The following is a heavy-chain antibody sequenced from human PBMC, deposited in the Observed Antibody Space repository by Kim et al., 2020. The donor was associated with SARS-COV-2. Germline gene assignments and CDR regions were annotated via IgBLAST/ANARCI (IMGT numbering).Heavy chain of an antibody. CDR3: ARDYYGSGSYSFDI. J-gene: IGHJ3*02. V-gene: IGHV3-53*01. Sequence: ADSVKGRFTISRDNSKKKLYLQMNSLGAEDTAVYYCARDYYGSGSYSFDIRGQGTMVTISS. D-gene: IGHD3-10*01.